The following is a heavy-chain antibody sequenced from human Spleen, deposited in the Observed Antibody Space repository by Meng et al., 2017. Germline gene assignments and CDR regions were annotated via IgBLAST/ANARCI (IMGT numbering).Heavy chain of an antibody. CDR2: IRDDAGSGATT. CDR3: AKDMVRGVIPSNFDY. D-gene: IGHD3-10*01. J-gene: IGHJ4*02. Sequence: GGSLRLSCSTSEFRFTNYAMSWVRQAPGKGLEWVSSIRDDAGSGATTYYADSVKGRFTITRDKFKTTLYLQMNSLRVEDTAVYYCAKDMVRGVIPSNFDYWGQGTLVTVSS. CDR1: EFRFTNYA. V-gene: IGHV3-23*01.